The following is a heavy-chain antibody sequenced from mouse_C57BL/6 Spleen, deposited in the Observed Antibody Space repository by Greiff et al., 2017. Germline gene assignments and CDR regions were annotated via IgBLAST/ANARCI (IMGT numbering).Heavy chain of an antibody. J-gene: IGHJ3*01. CDR1: GYSITSGYY. Sequence: EVQVVESGPGLVKPSQSLSLTCSVTGYSITSGYYWNWIRQFPGNKLEWMGYISYDGSNNYNPSLKNRISITRDTSKNQFFLKLNSVTTEDTATYYCARAGPDGYYVLAYWGQGTLVTVSA. CDR2: ISYDGSN. D-gene: IGHD2-3*01. CDR3: ARAGPDGYYVLAY. V-gene: IGHV3-6*01.